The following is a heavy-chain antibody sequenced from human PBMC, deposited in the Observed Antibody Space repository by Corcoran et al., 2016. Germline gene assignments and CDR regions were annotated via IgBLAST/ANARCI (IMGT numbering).Heavy chain of an antibody. V-gene: IGHV4-34*01. J-gene: IGHJ2*01. CDR1: GFTFSKYS. CDR3: ARGEGDYGGSYWYFDL. Sequence: VQLVESGGGLVQPGGSLTLSCAASGFTFSKYSMNWIRQPPGKGLEWIGEINHSGSTNYNPSLKSRVTISVDTSKNQFSLKLSSVTAADTAVYYCARGEGDYGGSYWYFDLWGRGTLVTVSS. D-gene: IGHD4-17*01. CDR2: INHSGST.